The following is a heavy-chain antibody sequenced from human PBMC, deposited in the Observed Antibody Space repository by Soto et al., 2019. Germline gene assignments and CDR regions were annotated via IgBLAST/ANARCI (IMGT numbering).Heavy chain of an antibody. V-gene: IGHV1-18*01. Sequence: QVQLVQSGAEVKKPGASVKVSCKASGYTFITIGISWVRQAPGQGLEWMGWISPHKGNTNYAQNFQGRVTLTTETSTSTAYMELRSLRSDDTAVYYCVRDLDASGSYYTDYWGQGTLVTVSS. CDR1: GYTFITIG. J-gene: IGHJ4*02. D-gene: IGHD3-10*01. CDR2: ISPHKGNT. CDR3: VRDLDASGSYYTDY.